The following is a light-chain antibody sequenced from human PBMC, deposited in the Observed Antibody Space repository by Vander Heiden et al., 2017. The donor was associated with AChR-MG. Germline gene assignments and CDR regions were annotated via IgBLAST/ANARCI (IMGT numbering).Light chain of an antibody. Sequence: QSALTQPASVSGSPGQSITISCTGTSTDVGAYNYVSWYQQYPGEAPKLMIYDVSNRPSGISYRFSGSKSGNTASLTISGLQADDEADYYCSSFTRNTTWVFGGGTKLTVL. CDR3: SSFTRNTTWV. V-gene: IGLV2-14*01. CDR1: STDVGAYNY. CDR2: DVS. J-gene: IGLJ3*02.